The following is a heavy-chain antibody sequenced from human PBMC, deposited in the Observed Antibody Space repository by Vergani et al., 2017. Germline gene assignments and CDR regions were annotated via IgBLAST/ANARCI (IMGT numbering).Heavy chain of an antibody. CDR2: IYSGGST. CDR3: ARAGDDYGDYYYYMDV. J-gene: IGHJ6*03. CDR1: GFTVSSNY. D-gene: IGHD4-17*01. Sequence: EVQLVESGGGLVKPGGSLRLSCAASGFTVSSNYMSWVRQAPGKGLEWVSVIYSGGSTYYADSVKGRFTISRHNSKNTLYLQMNSLRAEDTAVYYCARAGDDYGDYYYYMDVWGKGTTVTVSS. V-gene: IGHV3-53*04.